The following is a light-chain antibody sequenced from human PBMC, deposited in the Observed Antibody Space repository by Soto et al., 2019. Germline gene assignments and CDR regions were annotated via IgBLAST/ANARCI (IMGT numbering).Light chain of an antibody. CDR2: EVS. CDR3: SSYTTSSTLV. Sequence: QSALTQPASVSGSPGQSITISCTATSSDVGGYNYVSWYQQHPGKAPKLMIFEVSNRPSGVSHRFSGSKSGNTASLTISGLQPEDEADYYCSSYTTSSTLVFGGGTQLTVL. CDR1: SSDVGGYNY. J-gene: IGLJ2*01. V-gene: IGLV2-14*01.